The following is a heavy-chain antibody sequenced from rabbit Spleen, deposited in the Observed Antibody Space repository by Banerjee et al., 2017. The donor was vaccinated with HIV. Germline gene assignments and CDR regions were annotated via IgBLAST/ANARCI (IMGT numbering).Heavy chain of an antibody. D-gene: IGHD8-1*01. CDR1: GFSFSNKAV. CDR2: IYAGSSGTT. J-gene: IGHJ6*01. V-gene: IGHV1S40*01. CDR3: ARDSGTSFSSYGMDL. Sequence: QSLEESGGDLVKPGASLTLTCKASGFSFSNKAVMCWVRQAPGKGLEWIACIYAGSSGTTYYASWPKGRFTISKTSSTTVTLQMTSLTAADTATYFCARDSGTSFSSYGMDLWGPGTLVTVS.